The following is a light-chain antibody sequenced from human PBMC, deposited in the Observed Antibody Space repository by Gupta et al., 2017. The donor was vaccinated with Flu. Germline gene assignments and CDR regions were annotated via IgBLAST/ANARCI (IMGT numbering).Light chain of an antibody. CDR3: AAWDDSLSGWV. Sequence: QSVLPQPPSASGTPGQRVTISCSGSSSNIGSNYVYWYQQLPGTAPKLLIYRNKQRPSGVPDRFSGSKSGTSASLAISGLRSEDEADYYCAAWDDSLSGWVFGGGTKLTVL. CDR1: SSNIGSNY. J-gene: IGLJ3*02. CDR2: RNK. V-gene: IGLV1-47*01.